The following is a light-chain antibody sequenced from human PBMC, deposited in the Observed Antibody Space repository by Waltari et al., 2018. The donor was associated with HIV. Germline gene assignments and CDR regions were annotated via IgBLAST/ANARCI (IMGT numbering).Light chain of an antibody. Sequence: EIVLTQSPATLSLSPGERATLSCRASQSVSSYFAWYQQKAGQAPRLLIYDASNRATGIPARFSGSGSGTDFTLTISRLEPEDFAVYYCQQYDSSPVTFGQGTKLEIK. V-gene: IGKV3-11*01. CDR3: QQYDSSPVT. CDR2: DAS. J-gene: IGKJ2*01. CDR1: QSVSSY.